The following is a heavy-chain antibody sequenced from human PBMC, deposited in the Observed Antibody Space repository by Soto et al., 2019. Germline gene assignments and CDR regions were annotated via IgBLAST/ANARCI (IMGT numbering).Heavy chain of an antibody. V-gene: IGHV3-30*18. Sequence: QVQLVESGGGVVQAGRSLRLSCAASGFTFSDYGMHWVRQAPGKGLEWVAVMSYDGSKKYYADSVKGRFTISRDNSKNTLHLQMNSLRAEDTAVYYCAKDWCSYYFGMDVWGQGTTVTVSS. D-gene: IGHD2-15*01. CDR3: AKDWCSYYFGMDV. CDR2: MSYDGSKK. J-gene: IGHJ6*02. CDR1: GFTFSDYG.